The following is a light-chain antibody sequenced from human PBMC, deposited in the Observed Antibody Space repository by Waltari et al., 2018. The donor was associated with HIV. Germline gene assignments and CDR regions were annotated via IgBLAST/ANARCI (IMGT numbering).Light chain of an antibody. J-gene: IGLJ1*01. CDR2: ATT. CDR3: QSYDNSLTSYV. V-gene: IGLV1-40*03. Sequence: QSVLTQPPSVSGAQGQRVTISCSGNSSNLGAGSAVHWYQHLPGTAPKLLIYATTNRPSGVPDRFSGSKSGASASLAITGLQAEDEADYYCQSYDNSLTSYVFATGTRVTVL. CDR1: SSNLGAGSA.